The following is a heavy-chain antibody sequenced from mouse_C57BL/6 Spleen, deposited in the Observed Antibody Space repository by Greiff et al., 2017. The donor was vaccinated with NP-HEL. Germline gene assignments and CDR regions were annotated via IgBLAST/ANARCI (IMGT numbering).Heavy chain of an antibody. CDR1: GYAFSSYW. J-gene: IGHJ1*03. Sequence: QVQLQQSGAELVKPGASVKISCKASGYAFSSYWMNWVKQRPGKGLEWIGQIYPGDGDTNYNGKFKGKATLTADQSSSTAYMQLSSLTSEDSAVYFCARYYYGSRWYFGVWGTGTTVTVSS. D-gene: IGHD1-1*01. CDR3: ARYYYGSRWYFGV. CDR2: IYPGDGDT. V-gene: IGHV1-80*01.